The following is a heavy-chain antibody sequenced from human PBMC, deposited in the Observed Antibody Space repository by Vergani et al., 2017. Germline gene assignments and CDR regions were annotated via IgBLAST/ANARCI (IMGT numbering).Heavy chain of an antibody. CDR2: IFRSGTT. D-gene: IGHD2-21*01. Sequence: QVQLQESGPGLVKPSQTLSLTCTVSGDSLSSSDHYWSWIRQRSDKGLEWVGHIFRSGTTYYNPSHKSRLIMSVDTSKNQFSLKLNSVTAADTAIYYCARENVVIARIFDFWGQGTLVTVSS. CDR3: ARENVVIARIFDF. CDR1: GDSLSSSDHY. J-gene: IGHJ4*02. V-gene: IGHV4-31*03.